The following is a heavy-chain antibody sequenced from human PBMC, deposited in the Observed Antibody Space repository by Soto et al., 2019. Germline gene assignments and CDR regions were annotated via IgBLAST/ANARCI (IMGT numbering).Heavy chain of an antibody. V-gene: IGHV4-34*12. D-gene: IGHD2-21*02. J-gene: IGHJ4*02. CDR2: VIHTGRT. CDR3: ARSPKSSDFPYYFDF. CDR1: ARSFSGYY. Sequence: SETLSLTCTVHARSFSGYYWSWIRQPPGKRLMWSGAVIHTGRTNYHPSIPGRVTISVDTSKNQCSLNLSSVTAADTAVYYCARSPKSSDFPYYFDFWGQGTQVTVSS.